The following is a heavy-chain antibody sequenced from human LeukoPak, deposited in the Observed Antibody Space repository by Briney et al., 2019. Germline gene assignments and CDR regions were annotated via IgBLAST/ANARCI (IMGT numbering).Heavy chain of an antibody. Sequence: GGSLRLSCAASGFTFDDYTMHWVRQAPGKGLEWVSLISWDGGSTYYADSVKGRFTISRDNSKNTLYLQMNSLRAEDTAVYYCAKPISPGMITFGGVIVIPYYFDSWGQGTLVTVSS. J-gene: IGHJ4*02. D-gene: IGHD3-16*02. V-gene: IGHV3-43*01. CDR3: AKPISPGMITFGGVIVIPYYFDS. CDR1: GFTFDDYT. CDR2: ISWDGGST.